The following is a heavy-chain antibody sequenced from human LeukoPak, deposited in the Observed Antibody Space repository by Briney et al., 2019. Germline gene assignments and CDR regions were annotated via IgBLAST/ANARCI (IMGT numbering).Heavy chain of an antibody. J-gene: IGHJ6*03. CDR2: ISSSSSTI. CDR3: ARDQAFGELFRAYYYYYMDV. Sequence: QAGGSLRLSCAASGFTFSSYSMNWVRQAPGKGLEWVSYISSSSSTIYYADSVKGRFTISRDNAKNSLYLQMNSLRAEDTAVYYCARDQAFGELFRAYYYYYMDVWGKGTTVTVSS. V-gene: IGHV3-48*01. CDR1: GFTFSSYS. D-gene: IGHD3-10*01.